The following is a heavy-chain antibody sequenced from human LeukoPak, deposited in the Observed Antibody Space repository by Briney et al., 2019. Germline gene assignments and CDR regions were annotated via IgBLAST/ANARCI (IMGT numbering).Heavy chain of an antibody. D-gene: IGHD2-2*01. CDR1: GGSISSDY. V-gene: IGHV4-59*08. CDR2: IYYSGST. J-gene: IGHJ4*02. Sequence: SEALSLTCTVSGGSISSDYWSWIRQPPGKGLEWIGWIYYSGSTNYNPSLKTRVTISVDTSKNQFSLKLSSVTAADTAVYYCARQASCSSTNCYPFDYWGQGTLVTVSS. CDR3: ARQASCSSTNCYPFDY.